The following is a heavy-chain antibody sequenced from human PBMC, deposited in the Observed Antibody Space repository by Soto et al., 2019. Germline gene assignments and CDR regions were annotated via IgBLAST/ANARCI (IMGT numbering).Heavy chain of an antibody. CDR1: GGSIRSGGYY. CDR3: AMRYYDSSGYPV. Sequence: SETLSLTCTVSGGSIRSGGYYWSWIRQHPGKGLEWIGYIYYSGSTYYNPSLKSRVTISVDTSKNQFSLKLSSVTAADTAVYYCAMRYYDSSGYPVWGQGTMVTV. V-gene: IGHV4-31*03. D-gene: IGHD3-22*01. CDR2: IYYSGST. J-gene: IGHJ3*01.